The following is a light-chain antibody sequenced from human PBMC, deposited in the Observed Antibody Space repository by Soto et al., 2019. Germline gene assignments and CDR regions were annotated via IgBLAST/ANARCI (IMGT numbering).Light chain of an antibody. Sequence: QAVVTQEPSLTVSPGGTVTLTCGSSTGAVTSGHYPYWFQQKPGQAPTTLIYDTSNKHSWTPARFSGSLLGGKAALTLSGAQGDGEAEYFCLLSCSGAGNVLGTGTKVTVL. CDR1: TGAVTSGHY. CDR3: LLSCSGAGNV. CDR2: DTS. V-gene: IGLV7-46*01. J-gene: IGLJ1*01.